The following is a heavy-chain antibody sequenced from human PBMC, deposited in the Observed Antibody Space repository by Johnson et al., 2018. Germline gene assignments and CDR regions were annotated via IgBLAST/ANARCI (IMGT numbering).Heavy chain of an antibody. D-gene: IGHD1-14*01. J-gene: IGHJ6*02. V-gene: IGHV1-69*01. CDR3: ARGSPTGHYYSMDV. CDR2: IVPIMGTP. Sequence: VQLVESGAEVKEPGSSVKVSCKTSGGSFTTYAIIWVRQAPGQGLEWMGGIVPIMGTPNYAQKFQGRVTITADESTSTAYMGLSSRGSEDTAVYFCARGSPTGHYYSMDVWGHGTTVTVSS. CDR1: GGSFTTYA.